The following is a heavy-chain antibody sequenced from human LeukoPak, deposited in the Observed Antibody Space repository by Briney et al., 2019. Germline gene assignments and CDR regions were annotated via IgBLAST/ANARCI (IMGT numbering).Heavy chain of an antibody. Sequence: SVKVSCKASGGTFSSYAISWVRQAPGQGLEWMGGIIPIFGTANYAQKFQGRVTITADESTSTAYMELSSLRSEDTAVYYCAREKYDFWSVYYFDYWGQGTLVTVSS. J-gene: IGHJ4*02. CDR1: GGTFSSYA. V-gene: IGHV1-69*13. D-gene: IGHD3-3*01. CDR2: IIPIFGTA. CDR3: AREKYDFWSVYYFDY.